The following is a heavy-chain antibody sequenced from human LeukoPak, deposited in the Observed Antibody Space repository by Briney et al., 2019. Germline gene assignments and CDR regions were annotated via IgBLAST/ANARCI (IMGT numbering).Heavy chain of an antibody. CDR3: ARDRSSICCSGGSCYYNWFDP. J-gene: IGHJ5*02. D-gene: IGHD2-15*01. V-gene: IGHV1-69*04. Sequence: SVKVSCKASGGTFSSYAISWVRQAPGQGLEWMGRIIPILGIANYAQKFQGRVTITADKSTSTAYMELSSLRSEDTAVYYCARDRSSICCSGGSCYYNWFDPWGQGTLVTVSS. CDR1: GGTFSSYA. CDR2: IIPILGIA.